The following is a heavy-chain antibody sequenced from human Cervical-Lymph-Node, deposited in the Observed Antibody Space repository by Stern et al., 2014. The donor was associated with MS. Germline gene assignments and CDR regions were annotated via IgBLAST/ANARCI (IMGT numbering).Heavy chain of an antibody. D-gene: IGHD6-13*01. Sequence: QVQLMQSGAEVTKPGPSVKVSCKASGGTFSKVPSSWVRQAPGQGLVWMGGIFPVFGTPTYAQEFRGRVTITADVSTSTVYMELSSLRSDDTAVYYCARSSETSDRWYSLGYDLWGQGTLVTVSS. J-gene: IGHJ5*02. CDR1: GGTFSKVP. CDR2: IFPVFGTP. CDR3: ARSSETSDRWYSLGYDL. V-gene: IGHV1-69*01.